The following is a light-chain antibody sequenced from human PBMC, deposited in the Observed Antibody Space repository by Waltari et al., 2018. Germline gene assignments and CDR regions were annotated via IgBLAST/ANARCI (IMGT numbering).Light chain of an antibody. CDR1: DSDVGAYDF. J-gene: IGLJ1*01. CDR2: EVS. CDR3: SSYTTSSAPGV. Sequence: QSALTQPASVSGSPGQSITISCSGTDSDVGAYDFVSWYQQHPGKAPHLIIYEVSNRPSGISQRFSASRSGNTASLTISGLQAEDEADYYCSSYTTSSAPGVFGTGTRVTVL. V-gene: IGLV2-14*01.